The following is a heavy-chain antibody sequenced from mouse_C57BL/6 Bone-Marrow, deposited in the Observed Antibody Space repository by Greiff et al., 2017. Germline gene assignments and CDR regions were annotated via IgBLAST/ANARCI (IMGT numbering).Heavy chain of an antibody. J-gene: IGHJ3*01. CDR1: GYAFSSSW. V-gene: IGHV1-80*01. Sequence: QVQLQQSGAELVKPGASVKISCKASGYAFSSSWMNWVKQRPGQGLEWIGQIYPGDGDTNYNGKFKGKATLTADKSSSTAYMQLSSLTSEDSAVYFCARSLYYSNLAWFAYWGQGTLVTVSA. CDR3: ARSLYYSNLAWFAY. D-gene: IGHD2-5*01. CDR2: IYPGDGDT.